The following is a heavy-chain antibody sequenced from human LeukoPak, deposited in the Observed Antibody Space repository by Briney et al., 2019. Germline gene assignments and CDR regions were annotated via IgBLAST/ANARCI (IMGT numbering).Heavy chain of an antibody. D-gene: IGHD3-22*01. V-gene: IGHV4-61*02. Sequence: SETLSLTCTVSGGSISSGSYYWSWIRQPAGKGLEWIGRIYTSGSTNYNPSLKSRVTISVDTSENQFSLKLSSVTAAGTAVYYCASDTMTPYAFDIWGQGTMVTVSS. CDR2: IYTSGST. J-gene: IGHJ3*02. CDR1: GGSISSGSYY. CDR3: ASDTMTPYAFDI.